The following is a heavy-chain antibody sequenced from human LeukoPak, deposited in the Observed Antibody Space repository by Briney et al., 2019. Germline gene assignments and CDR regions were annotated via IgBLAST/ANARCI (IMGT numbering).Heavy chain of an antibody. J-gene: IGHJ6*03. V-gene: IGHV1-2*02. CDR3: ARDPYSSGWYRAYYMDV. CDR2: INPSGTGT. D-gene: IGHD6-19*01. CDR1: GYTITNNY. Sequence: ASVKVSCKASGYTITNNYMHWVRQAPGQGLEWMGVINPSGTGTSYAQKFQGRVTMTRDTSISTAYMELSRLRSDDTAVYYCARDPYSSGWYRAYYMDVWGKGTTVTISS.